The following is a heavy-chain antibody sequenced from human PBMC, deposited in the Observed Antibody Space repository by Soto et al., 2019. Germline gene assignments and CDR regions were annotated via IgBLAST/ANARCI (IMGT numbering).Heavy chain of an antibody. J-gene: IGHJ4*02. Sequence: SETLSLTCTVSGVSISSYYWSWIRQPPGKGLEWIGYIYYSGSTNYNPSLKSRVTISVDTSKNQFSLKLSSVTAADTAVYYCASGTVAATPNYWGQGTPGHRLL. CDR1: GVSISSYY. D-gene: IGHD2-15*01. CDR3: ASGTVAATPNY. V-gene: IGHV4-59*01. CDR2: IYYSGST.